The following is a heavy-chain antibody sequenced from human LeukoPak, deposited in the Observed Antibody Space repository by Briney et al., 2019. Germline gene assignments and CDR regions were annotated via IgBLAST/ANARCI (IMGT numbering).Heavy chain of an antibody. Sequence: GGSLRLSCAASGFTFSSYEMNWVRQAPGKGLEWVSVIYSGGSTYYADSVKGRFTISRDNSKNTLYLQMNSLRAEDTAVYYCARDRRTTVVTPSAFDIWGQGTMVTVSS. CDR2: IYSGGST. CDR3: ARDRRTTVVTPSAFDI. D-gene: IGHD4-23*01. V-gene: IGHV3-66*01. J-gene: IGHJ3*02. CDR1: GFTFSSYE.